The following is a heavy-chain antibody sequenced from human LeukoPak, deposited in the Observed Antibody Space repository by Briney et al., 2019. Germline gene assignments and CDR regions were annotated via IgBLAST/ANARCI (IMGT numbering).Heavy chain of an antibody. CDR1: GYTFTGYY. CDR3: AREGQLDPFIVGAHGVFDP. CDR2: INPNSGGT. D-gene: IGHD1-26*01. V-gene: IGHV1-2*02. Sequence: GASVKVSCKASGYTFTGYYMHWVRQAPGQGLEWMGWINPNSGGTNYAQKFQGRVTMTRDTSISTAYMELSRLRSDDTAVYYCAREGQLDPFIVGAHGVFDPWGQGTLVTVSS. J-gene: IGHJ5*02.